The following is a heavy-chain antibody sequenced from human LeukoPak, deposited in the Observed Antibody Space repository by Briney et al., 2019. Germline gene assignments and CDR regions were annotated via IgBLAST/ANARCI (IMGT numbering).Heavy chain of an antibody. D-gene: IGHD6-19*01. V-gene: IGHV4-4*07. J-gene: IGHJ4*02. Sequence: PSETLSLTCTVSGGSISSYYWSWIRQPPGKGLGWVGGIYTSGSTNYNPSLKSRVTMSVDTSKNQFSLKLSSVTAADTAVYYCARSVAGDFDYWGQGTLVTVSS. CDR3: ARSVAGDFDY. CDR1: GGSISSYY. CDR2: IYTSGST.